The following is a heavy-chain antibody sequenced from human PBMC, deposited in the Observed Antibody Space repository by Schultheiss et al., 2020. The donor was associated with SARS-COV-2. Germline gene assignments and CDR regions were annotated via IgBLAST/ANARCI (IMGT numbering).Heavy chain of an antibody. Sequence: SETLSLTCTVSGGSISSSSYYWGWIRQPPGKGLEWIGSIYYSGSTYYNPSLKSRVTISVDTSKNQFSLKLSSVTAADTAVYYCARGPPTTTVTTQPGTDYWGQGSLVTVAS. V-gene: IGHV4-39*01. J-gene: IGHJ4*02. D-gene: IGHD4-17*01. CDR2: IYYSGST. CDR1: GGSISSSSYY. CDR3: ARGPPTTTVTTQPGTDY.